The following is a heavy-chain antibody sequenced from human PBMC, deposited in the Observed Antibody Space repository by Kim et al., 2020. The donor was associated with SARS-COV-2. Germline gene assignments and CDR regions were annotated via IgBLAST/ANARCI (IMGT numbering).Heavy chain of an antibody. CDR2: IYPGDSDT. J-gene: IGHJ6*02. CDR1: GYSFTSYW. Sequence: GESLKISCKGSGYSFTSYWIGWVRQMPGKGLEWMGIIYPGDSDTRYSPSFQGQVTISAAKSISTAYLQRSSLKASDTAMYYCARSMGVRGVGGGYGMDVWGPGTTVTVSS. D-gene: IGHD3-10*01. V-gene: IGHV5-51*01. CDR3: ARSMGVRGVGGGYGMDV.